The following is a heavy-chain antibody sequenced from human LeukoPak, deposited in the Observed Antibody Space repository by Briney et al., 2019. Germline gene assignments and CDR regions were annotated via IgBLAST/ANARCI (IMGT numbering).Heavy chain of an antibody. D-gene: IGHD3-16*02. J-gene: IGHJ4*02. CDR2: IYYSGST. V-gene: IGHV4-61*01. Sequence: PSETLSLTCTVSGGSISSSSYYWGWIRQPPGKGLEWIGYIYYSGSTNYNPSLKSRVTISVDTSKNQFSLKLSSVTAADTAVYYCARDVRRLRLGELSLFPFGYWGQGTLVTVSS. CDR1: GGSISSSSYY. CDR3: ARDVRRLRLGELSLFPFGY.